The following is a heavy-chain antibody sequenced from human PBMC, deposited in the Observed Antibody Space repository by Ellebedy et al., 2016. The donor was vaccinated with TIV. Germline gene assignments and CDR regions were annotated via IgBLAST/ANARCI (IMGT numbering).Heavy chain of an antibody. V-gene: IGHV3-11*01. J-gene: IGHJ3*02. Sequence: GESLKISCAASGFIFGDYYMSWVRQAPGKGLEWVSYITNTGSNTYYADSVKGRFTVARDNSKNTLSLQMNSLRAEDTAVYYCARDPVGVGPAFDIWGQGTIVTVSS. CDR3: ARDPVGVGPAFDI. D-gene: IGHD4-23*01. CDR1: GFIFGDYY. CDR2: ITNTGSNT.